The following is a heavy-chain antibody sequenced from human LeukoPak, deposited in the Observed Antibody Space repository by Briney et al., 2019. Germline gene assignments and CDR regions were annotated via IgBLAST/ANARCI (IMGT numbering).Heavy chain of an antibody. V-gene: IGHV1-2*06. CDR2: INPNSGGT. CDR3: ARGTRSGSYPSFDY. Sequence: ASVKVSCKASGYTFTGYYMHWVRQAPGQGLEWMGRINPNSGGTNYAQKFQGRVTMTRDTSISTAYMELSRLRSDDTAVYYCARGTRSGSYPSFDYWGQGTLVTVSS. J-gene: IGHJ4*02. D-gene: IGHD3-10*01. CDR1: GYTFTGYY.